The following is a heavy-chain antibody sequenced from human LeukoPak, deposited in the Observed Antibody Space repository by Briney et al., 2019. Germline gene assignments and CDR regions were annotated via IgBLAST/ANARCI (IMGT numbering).Heavy chain of an antibody. V-gene: IGHV1-69*04. CDR2: IIPILGIA. CDR1: GGTFSSYA. J-gene: IGHJ4*02. CDR3: ARAGMGGATDYFDY. Sequence: VASVKVSCKASGGTFSSYAISWVRQAPGQGLEWMGRIIPILGIANYAQKFQGRVTITADKSTSTAYMELSSQRSEDTAVYYCARAGMGGATDYFDYWGQGTLVTVSS. D-gene: IGHD1-26*01.